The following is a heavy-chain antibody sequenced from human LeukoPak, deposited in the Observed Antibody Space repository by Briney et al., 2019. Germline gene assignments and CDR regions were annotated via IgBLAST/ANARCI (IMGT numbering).Heavy chain of an antibody. CDR3: ARDDDYGGNGAFDI. CDR1: GFTFSSYW. Sequence: GGSLRLSCAASGFTFSSYWMSWVRQAPGKGLEWVANIKQDGSEKYYVDSVKGRFTISRDNAKNSLYLQMNSLRAEDTAVYYCARDDDYGGNGAFDIWGQGIMVTVSS. CDR2: IKQDGSEK. J-gene: IGHJ3*02. V-gene: IGHV3-7*01. D-gene: IGHD4-23*01.